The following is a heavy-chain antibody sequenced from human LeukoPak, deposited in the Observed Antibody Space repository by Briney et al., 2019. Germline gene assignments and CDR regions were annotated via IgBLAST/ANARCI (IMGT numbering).Heavy chain of an antibody. CDR3: ARHRGRRSGGSSSRLYYYYGMDV. CDR2: IIPIFGTA. D-gene: IGHD6-6*01. V-gene: IGHV1-69*05. J-gene: IGHJ6*02. Sequence: SVKVSCKASGGTFSSYAISWVRQAPGQGLEWMGGIIPIFGTANYAQKFQGRVTMTRDTSTSTVYMELSSLRSEDTAVYYCARHRGRRSGGSSSRLYYYYGMDVWGQGTTVTVSS. CDR1: GGTFSSYA.